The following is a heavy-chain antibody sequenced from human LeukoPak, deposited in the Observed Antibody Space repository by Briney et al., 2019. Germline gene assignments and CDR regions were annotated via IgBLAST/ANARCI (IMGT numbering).Heavy chain of an antibody. CDR1: GFTFRNYA. D-gene: IGHD3-22*01. Sequence: GGSLRLSCAASGFTFRNYAMSWVRQAPGKGLQWVSIISDSTTNTYYIDSVKGRFTISRDNSKNTLYLQMNSLSAEDTAVYYCAKFRSDSRDAFDLWGQGTLVTVSS. CDR2: ISDSTTNT. J-gene: IGHJ3*01. V-gene: IGHV3-23*01. CDR3: AKFRSDSRDAFDL.